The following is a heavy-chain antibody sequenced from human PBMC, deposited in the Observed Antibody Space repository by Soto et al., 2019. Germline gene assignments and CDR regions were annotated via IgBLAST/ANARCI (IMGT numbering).Heavy chain of an antibody. CDR1: GGSISSSSYY. Sequence: SETLSLTCTVSGGSISSSSYYWGWIRQPPGKGLEWIGSIYYSGSTYYNPSLKSRVTISVDTSKNQFSLKLSSVTAADTAVYYCARRGVFTIFGVVISDYYYYYGMDVWVQGTTVS. V-gene: IGHV4-39*01. CDR2: IYYSGST. D-gene: IGHD3-3*01. J-gene: IGHJ6*02. CDR3: ARRGVFTIFGVVISDYYYYYGMDV.